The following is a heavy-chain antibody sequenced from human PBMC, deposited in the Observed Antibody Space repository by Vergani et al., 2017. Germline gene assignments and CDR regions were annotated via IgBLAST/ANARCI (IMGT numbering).Heavy chain of an antibody. J-gene: IGHJ6*03. CDR2: ISRSGKPI. CDR1: GFTFSDYY. D-gene: IGHD5-12*01. Sequence: QVQLVESVGGLVKPGGSLRLSCAASGFTFSDYYMSWIRQAPGKGLEWVSHISRSGKPIYYADSVKGRFTISRDNAKKSLYLQMNSLRAEDTAVYYCARAFSGYDYGDYYYYYIDVWGKGTTVTVSS. CDR3: ARAFSGYDYGDYYYYYIDV. V-gene: IGHV3-11*01.